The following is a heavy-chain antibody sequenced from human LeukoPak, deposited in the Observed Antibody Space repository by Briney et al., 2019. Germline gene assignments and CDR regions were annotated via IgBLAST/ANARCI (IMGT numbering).Heavy chain of an antibody. CDR3: ARHVLAYCSGGTCNDY. V-gene: IGHV3-21*01. CDR1: GFSGFTFSHYG. J-gene: IGHJ4*02. Sequence: GGTLRLSCAASGFSGFTFSHYGMNWVRQAPGKGLEWVSSISGNSDYIYYTDSVKGRFTISRDNAKNSLYLQMNSLRAEDTAVYYCARHVLAYCSGGTCNDYWGQGTLVTVSS. D-gene: IGHD2-15*01. CDR2: ISGNSDYI.